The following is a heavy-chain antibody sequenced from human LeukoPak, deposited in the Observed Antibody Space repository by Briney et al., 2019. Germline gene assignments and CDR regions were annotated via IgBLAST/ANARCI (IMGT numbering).Heavy chain of an antibody. CDR1: GYSISSGYY. Sequence: PSETLSLTCTVSGYSISSGYYWGWIRQPPGKGLEWIGSIYPSGSTYYYPSLKSRVTISLDTSKNQFSLKLSSVTAADTAVYYCARAYFSSWYMNWFDPWGQGTLVTVPS. D-gene: IGHD6-13*01. J-gene: IGHJ5*02. CDR3: ARAYFSSWYMNWFDP. CDR2: IYPSGST. V-gene: IGHV4-38-2*02.